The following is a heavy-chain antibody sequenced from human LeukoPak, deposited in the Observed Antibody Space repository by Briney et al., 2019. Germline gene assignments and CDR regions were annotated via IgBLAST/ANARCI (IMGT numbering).Heavy chain of an antibody. CDR1: GGSISSYY. V-gene: IGHV4-59*01. J-gene: IGHJ5*02. CDR2: IYYSGST. CDR3: ARKGYSISWYSP. D-gene: IGHD6-13*01. Sequence: SETLSLTCTVSGGSISSYYWSWIRQPPGKGLEWIGYIYYSGSTNYNPSLKSRVTISVDTSKNQFSLKLSSVTAADTAVYYCARKGYSISWYSPWGQGTLVTVSS.